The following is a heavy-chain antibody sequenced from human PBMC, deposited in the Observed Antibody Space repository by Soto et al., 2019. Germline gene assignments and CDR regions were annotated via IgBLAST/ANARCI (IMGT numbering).Heavy chain of an antibody. CDR3: ARLEGLATISYYFDY. CDR1: GDSINSDNYY. D-gene: IGHD3-9*01. CDR2: VYYRGNT. V-gene: IGHV4-39*01. Sequence: SETLSLTCSVSGDSINSDNYYWGWIRQPPGKGLEWIGSVYYRGNTYYNPSLKTRVTISLDKSKSQFSLKLNSVTAADSAVYFCARLEGLATISYYFDYWGQGTLVTVSS. J-gene: IGHJ4*02.